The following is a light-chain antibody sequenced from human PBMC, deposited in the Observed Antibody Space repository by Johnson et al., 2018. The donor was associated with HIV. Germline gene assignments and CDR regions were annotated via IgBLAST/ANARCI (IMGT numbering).Light chain of an antibody. CDR3: GTWDSSLSAYV. J-gene: IGLJ1*01. CDR2: ENN. CDR1: SSNIGNNY. V-gene: IGLV1-51*02. Sequence: QSVLTQPHSVSAAPGQKVTISCSGSSSNIGNNYVSWYQQLPGTAPKLLIYENNKRPSGIPDRFSGSKSGTSGTLGITGLQTGDEADYYCGTWDSSLSAYVFGTGTKVTVL.